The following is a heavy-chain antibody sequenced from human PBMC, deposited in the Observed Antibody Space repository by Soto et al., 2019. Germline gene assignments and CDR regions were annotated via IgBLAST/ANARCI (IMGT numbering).Heavy chain of an antibody. V-gene: IGHV3-21*01. D-gene: IGHD5-12*01. CDR1: GFTFTTDR. CDR2: ISSSSSYI. CDR3: ARAEATITLYYYYGMDV. J-gene: IGHJ6*02. Sequence: GGPLRLSCAASGFTFTTDRINWVRQAPGKGLEWVSSISSSSSYIYYADSVKGRFTISRDNAKNSLYLQMNSLRAEDTAVYYCARAEATITLYYYYGMDVWGQGTTVTVSS.